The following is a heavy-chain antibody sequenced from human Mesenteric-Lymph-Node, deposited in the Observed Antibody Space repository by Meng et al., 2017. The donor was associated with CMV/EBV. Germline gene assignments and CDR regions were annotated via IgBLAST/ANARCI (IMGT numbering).Heavy chain of an antibody. V-gene: IGHV1-2*02. CDR3: AKEYCTNGVCYTAEDYFDY. CDR1: GYTFTGYY. CDR2: MNPNAGGT. Sequence: ASVKVSCKASGYTFTGYYIHWVRQAPGQGLEWMGWMNPNAGGTKFAQKFQGRVTMTRDMSISTAYMALSGLTSDDTAVYYCAKEYCTNGVCYTAEDYFDYWGQGTLVTVSS. J-gene: IGHJ4*02. D-gene: IGHD2-8*01.